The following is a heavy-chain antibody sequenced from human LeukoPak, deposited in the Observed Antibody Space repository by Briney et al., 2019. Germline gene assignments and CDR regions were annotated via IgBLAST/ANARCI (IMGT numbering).Heavy chain of an antibody. CDR3: ARSRAGSGSYFGAFDI. J-gene: IGHJ3*02. D-gene: IGHD3-10*01. V-gene: IGHV3-53*01. CDR2: IYSDGRT. Sequence: GGSLRLSCAGSGFTFANYAMSWVRQAPGKGLEWVSVIYSDGRTYYTDSVKGRFTISRDNSKNTLYLQMNSLRAEDTAVYYCARSRAGSGSYFGAFDIWGQGTMVTVSS. CDR1: GFTFANYA.